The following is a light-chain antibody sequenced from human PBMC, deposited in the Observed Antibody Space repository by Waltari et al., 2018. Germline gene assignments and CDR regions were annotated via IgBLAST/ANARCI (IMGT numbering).Light chain of an antibody. CDR1: QTINSW. V-gene: IGKV1-12*01. CDR2: KAS. J-gene: IGKJ1*01. Sequence: DIQMTQSPSSLSASVGDTVTITCRASQTINSWLAWYQQKPGKAPDLLIYKASNLQSGVPSRFSGSGSGTDFTLTINSLQPEDFASYYCLQYTTTPRTFGQGTKVEIK. CDR3: LQYTTTPRT.